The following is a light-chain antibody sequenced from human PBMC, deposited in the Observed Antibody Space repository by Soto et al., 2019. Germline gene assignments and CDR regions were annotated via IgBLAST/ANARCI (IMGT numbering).Light chain of an antibody. Sequence: IQRTQSPSYVSASVGDRVTITCRASQGTSSWLAWYQQKPGKAPKLLIYAASSLQSGVPSRFSGSGSGTDFTLTITSLQSEDFAVYYCQQYANWPPQPFGQGTNVDI. CDR1: QGTSSW. CDR2: AAS. CDR3: QQYANWPPQP. V-gene: IGKV1-12*01. J-gene: IGKJ1*01.